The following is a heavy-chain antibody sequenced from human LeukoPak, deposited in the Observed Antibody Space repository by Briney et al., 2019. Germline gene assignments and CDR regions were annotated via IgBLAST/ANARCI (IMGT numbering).Heavy chain of an antibody. D-gene: IGHD1-26*01. V-gene: IGHV3-20*04. CDR3: ARDSGLFSGGYYVY. CDR2: IDWNGGST. CDR1: GFTFSTYW. J-gene: IGHJ4*02. Sequence: GGSLRLSCAASGFTFSTYWMSWVRQAPGKGLEWVSVIDWNGGSTGYADSVKGRFTISRDNAKNSLYLQMNSLRAEDTALYYCARDSGLFSGGYYVYWGQGTLVTVSS.